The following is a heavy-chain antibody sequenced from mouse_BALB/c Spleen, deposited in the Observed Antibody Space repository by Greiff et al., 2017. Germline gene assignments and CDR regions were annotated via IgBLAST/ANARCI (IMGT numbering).Heavy chain of an antibody. CDR1: GYSITSDYA. D-gene: IGHD2-1*01. CDR2: ISYSGST. J-gene: IGHJ3*01. Sequence: EVQLQESGPGLVKPSQSLSLTCTVTGYSITSDYAWNWIRQFPGNKLEWMGYISYSGSTSYNPSLKSRISITRDTSKNQFFLQLNSVTTEDTATYYCARGYYGNYEFAYWGQGTLVTVSA. V-gene: IGHV3-2*02. CDR3: ARGYYGNYEFAY.